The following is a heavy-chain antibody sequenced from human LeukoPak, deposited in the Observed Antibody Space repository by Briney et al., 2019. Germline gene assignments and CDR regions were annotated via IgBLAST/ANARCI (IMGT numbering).Heavy chain of an antibody. Sequence: GGSLRLSCATSGFSFSSYAMSWVRQAPGKGLEWVSAMSSSDDGRYYAASVRGRFTISRDTSRSTLYLQMNSLRAEDTAVYYCTRRVAANNPFDYWGQGTLVTVSS. V-gene: IGHV3-23*01. CDR1: GFSFSSYA. CDR3: TRRVAANNPFDY. CDR2: MSSSDDGR. D-gene: IGHD6-19*01. J-gene: IGHJ4*02.